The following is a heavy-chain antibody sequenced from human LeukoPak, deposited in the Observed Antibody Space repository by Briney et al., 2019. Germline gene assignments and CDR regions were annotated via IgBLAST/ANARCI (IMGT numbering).Heavy chain of an antibody. Sequence: PGGSLRLSCAASGFTFSSYAMHWVRQAPGKGLEWVAVISYDGSNKYYADSVKGRFTISRDNSKNTLYLQVNSLRAEDTAVYYCARGEISLDYWGQGTLVTVSS. J-gene: IGHJ4*02. V-gene: IGHV3-30-3*01. CDR2: ISYDGSNK. CDR3: ARGEISLDY. CDR1: GFTFSSYA.